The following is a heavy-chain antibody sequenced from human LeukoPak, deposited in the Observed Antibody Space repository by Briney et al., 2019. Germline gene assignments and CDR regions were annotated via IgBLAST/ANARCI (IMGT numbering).Heavy chain of an antibody. CDR2: INPNSGGT. CDR3: ARASIVFELDP. Sequence: GASVKVSCKASGYTLTGYYMHWVRRAPGQGLEWMGWINPNSGGTNYAQKFQGRVTMTRDTSISTAYMELSRLRSDDTAVYYCARASIVFELDPWGQGTLITVSS. V-gene: IGHV1-2*02. D-gene: IGHD2-15*01. CDR1: GYTLTGYY. J-gene: IGHJ5*02.